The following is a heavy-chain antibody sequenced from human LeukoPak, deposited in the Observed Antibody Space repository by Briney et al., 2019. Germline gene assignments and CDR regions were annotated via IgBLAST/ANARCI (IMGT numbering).Heavy chain of an antibody. CDR3: ARGPARYYYYYYMDV. CDR2: ISSNGGST. Sequence: GGSLRLSCAASGFTFSNYAMHWVRQAPGKGLEYVSAISSNGGSTYYADSVKGRFTISRDNSKNTLYLQMNSLRAEDTALYYCARGPARYYYYYYMDVWGKGTTVTVSS. V-gene: IGHV3-64*04. J-gene: IGHJ6*03. CDR1: GFTFSNYA.